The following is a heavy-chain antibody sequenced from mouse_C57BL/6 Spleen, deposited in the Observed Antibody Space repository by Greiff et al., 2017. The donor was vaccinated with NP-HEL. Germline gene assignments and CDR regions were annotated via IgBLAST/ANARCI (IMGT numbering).Heavy chain of an antibody. CDR2: ISSGGDYI. J-gene: IGHJ1*03. Sequence: EVKLMESGEGLVKPGGSLKLSCAASGFTFSSYAMSWVRQTPEKRLEWVAYISSGGDYIYYADTVKGRFTISRDNARNTLYLQMSSLKSEDTAMYYCTRVSGKDWYFDVWGTGTTVTVSS. D-gene: IGHD4-1*01. CDR1: GFTFSSYA. CDR3: TRVSGKDWYFDV. V-gene: IGHV5-9-1*02.